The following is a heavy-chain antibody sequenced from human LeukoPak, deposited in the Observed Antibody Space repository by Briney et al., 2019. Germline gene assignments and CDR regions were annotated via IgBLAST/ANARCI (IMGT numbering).Heavy chain of an antibody. V-gene: IGHV1-2*02. CDR1: GYTFTGYY. D-gene: IGHD1-26*01. Sequence: ASVKVSCKASGYTFTGYYMHWVRQAPGQGLEWMGWINPNSAGTNYAQKFQGRVTMTRDTSISTAYMELRRLRSDDTAVYYCARKRGHSGSYHWFDPWGQGTLVTVSS. J-gene: IGHJ5*02. CDR2: INPNSAGT. CDR3: ARKRGHSGSYHWFDP.